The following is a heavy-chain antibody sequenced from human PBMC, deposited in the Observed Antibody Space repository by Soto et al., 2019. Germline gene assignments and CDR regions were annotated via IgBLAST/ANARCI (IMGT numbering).Heavy chain of an antibody. CDR2: IIPIFGTA. J-gene: IGHJ3*02. Sequence: SVKVSCKASGGTFSSYAISWVRQAPRQGLEWMGGIIPIFGTANYAQKFQGRVTITADESTSTAYMELSSLRSEDTAVYYCARVRTDYYDSSGYYFDIWGQGTMVTVSS. CDR3: ARVRTDYYDSSGYYFDI. V-gene: IGHV1-69*13. CDR1: GGTFSSYA. D-gene: IGHD3-22*01.